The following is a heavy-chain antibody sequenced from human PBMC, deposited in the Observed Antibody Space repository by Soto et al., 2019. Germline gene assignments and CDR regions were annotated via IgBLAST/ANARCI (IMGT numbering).Heavy chain of an antibody. V-gene: IGHV3-53*01. Sequence: GGSLRLSCAASGFTVSSNYMSWVRQAPGKGLEWVSVIYSGGSTYYADSVKGRFTISRDNSKNTLYLQMNSLRAEDTAVYYCARVRRIAVAGTAYYFDYWGHGTLVTVSS. J-gene: IGHJ4*01. CDR1: GFTVSSNY. CDR3: ARVRRIAVAGTAYYFDY. D-gene: IGHD6-19*01. CDR2: IYSGGST.